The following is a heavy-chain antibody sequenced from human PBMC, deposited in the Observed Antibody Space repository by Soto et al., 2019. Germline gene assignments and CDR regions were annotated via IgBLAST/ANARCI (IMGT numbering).Heavy chain of an antibody. Sequence: SETLSLTCTVSGGSISSGDYYWSWIRQPPGKGLEWIGYIYYSGSTYYNPSLKSRVTISVDTSKNQFSLKLSSVTAADTAVYYCARDSPTDGYIFDYWGQGTLVTVS. V-gene: IGHV4-30-4*01. CDR1: GGSISSGDYY. D-gene: IGHD5-12*01. J-gene: IGHJ4*02. CDR2: IYYSGST. CDR3: ARDSPTDGYIFDY.